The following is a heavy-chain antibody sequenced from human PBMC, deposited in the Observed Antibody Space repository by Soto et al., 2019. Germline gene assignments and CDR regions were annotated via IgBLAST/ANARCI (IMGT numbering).Heavy chain of an antibody. CDR1: GYTFTSYY. CDR3: ARGPVVAARAYYFVY. J-gene: IGHJ4*02. V-gene: IGHV1-46*03. Sequence: QVQLVQSGAEVKKPGASVKVSCKASGYTFTSYYMHWVRQAPGQGLEWMGIINPSGGSTSYAQKFQGRVTMTRDTSTSTVYMELSSLRSEDTAVYYCARGPVVAARAYYFVYWGQGTLVTVSS. D-gene: IGHD2-15*01. CDR2: INPSGGST.